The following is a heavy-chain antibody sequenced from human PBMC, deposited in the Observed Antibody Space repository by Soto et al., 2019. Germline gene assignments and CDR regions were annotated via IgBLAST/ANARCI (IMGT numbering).Heavy chain of an antibody. D-gene: IGHD2-2*01. V-gene: IGHV4-34*01. CDR1: GGSFSGYY. Sequence: QVQLQQWGAGLLKPSETLSLTCAVYGGSFSGYYWSWIRQPPGKGLEWIGEINHSGSTNYNPSLKSRVTISVDTSKNQFSLKLSSVTAADTAVYYCARGRVVVPSPPYYYYYYMDVWGKGTTVTVSS. CDR3: ARGRVVVPSPPYYYYYYMDV. CDR2: INHSGST. J-gene: IGHJ6*03.